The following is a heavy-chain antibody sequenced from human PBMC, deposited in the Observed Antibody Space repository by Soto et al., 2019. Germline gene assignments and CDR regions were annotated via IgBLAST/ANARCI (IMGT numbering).Heavy chain of an antibody. CDR2: IYYSGST. V-gene: IGHV4-39*01. CDR3: ARRERAAGTDWWFDP. CDR1: GGSISSSSFH. D-gene: IGHD6-13*01. Sequence: QLQLQESGPGLVKPSETLSLTCTVSGGSISSSSFHWGWIRQPPGKGLEWIGSIYYSGSTYYSPSLKNRVTRSVETSKNQFSLKLSAVTAADTAVYYCARRERAAGTDWWFDPWCQGTLVTVSS. J-gene: IGHJ5*02.